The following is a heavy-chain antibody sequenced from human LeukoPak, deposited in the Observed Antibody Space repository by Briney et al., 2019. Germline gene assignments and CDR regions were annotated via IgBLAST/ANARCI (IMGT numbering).Heavy chain of an antibody. V-gene: IGHV4-39*01. D-gene: IGHD6-19*01. Sequence: SETLSLTCTVSGGSISSYYWGWIRQPPGKGLEWIGSIYYSGSTYYNPSLKSRVTISVDTSKNQFSLKLSSVTAADTAVYYCARLPDSSGWSALGFYVDYWGQGTLVTVSS. J-gene: IGHJ4*02. CDR1: GGSISSYY. CDR2: IYYSGST. CDR3: ARLPDSSGWSALGFYVDY.